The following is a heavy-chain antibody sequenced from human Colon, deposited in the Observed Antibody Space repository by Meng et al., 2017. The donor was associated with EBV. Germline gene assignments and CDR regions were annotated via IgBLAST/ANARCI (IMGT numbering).Heavy chain of an antibody. D-gene: IGHD3-10*01. Sequence: QVQHTQWGAGLLKPLVILPLTCAVFGWSFSGYYWTWIRQPQGKGLEWIGEINHSGSTNYNPSLKSRVTISVDTSKNQFSLKLSSVTAADTAVYYCARGLAWFRELLSINWFDPWGQGTLVTVSS. V-gene: IGHV4-34*02. CDR3: ARGLAWFRELLSINWFDP. J-gene: IGHJ5*02. CDR1: GWSFSGYY. CDR2: INHSGST.